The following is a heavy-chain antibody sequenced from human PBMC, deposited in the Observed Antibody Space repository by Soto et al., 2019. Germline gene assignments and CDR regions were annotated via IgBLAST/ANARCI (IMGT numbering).Heavy chain of an antibody. CDR2: IYYNGNI. CDR3: ATGRVYFGSEY. V-gene: IGHV4-59*01. CDR1: GGSITSYY. J-gene: IGHJ4*02. D-gene: IGHD3-10*01. Sequence: QVQLQESGPGLVKPLETLSLTCTVPGGSITSYYWSWVRQPPGKGLEWIGYIYYNGNINYNTSLKSLLTISLDTSKNQFSLRLSSVTAADTAVYYCATGRVYFGSEYWGQGTLVTVSS.